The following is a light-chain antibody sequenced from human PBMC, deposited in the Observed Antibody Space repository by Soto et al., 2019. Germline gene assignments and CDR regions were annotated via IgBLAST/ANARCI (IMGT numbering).Light chain of an antibody. Sequence: DIQMTQSPSTLSGSVGDRVTITCRARQTISSWLAWYQQKPGKAPKLLIYKASTLKSGVPSRFSGSGSGTEFTLPISSLQPDDFATYYCQHYNSYSEAFGQGTKVELK. CDR1: QTISSW. V-gene: IGKV1-5*03. J-gene: IGKJ1*01. CDR2: KAS. CDR3: QHYNSYSEA.